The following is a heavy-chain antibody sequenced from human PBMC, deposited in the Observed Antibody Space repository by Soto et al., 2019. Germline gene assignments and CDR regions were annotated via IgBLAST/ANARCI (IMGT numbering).Heavy chain of an antibody. Sequence: EVQLVESGGGLVQPGGSLRLSCAASGFTFSSYEMNWVRQAPGKGLEWVSYISSSGSTIYYADSVKGRFTISRDNAKNSLYLQMNSLRAEDTAVYYCARDSSPLDSSSSFPGYWGQGTLVTVSS. CDR3: ARDSSPLDSSSSFPGY. V-gene: IGHV3-48*03. J-gene: IGHJ4*02. CDR1: GFTFSSYE. CDR2: ISSSGSTI. D-gene: IGHD6-6*01.